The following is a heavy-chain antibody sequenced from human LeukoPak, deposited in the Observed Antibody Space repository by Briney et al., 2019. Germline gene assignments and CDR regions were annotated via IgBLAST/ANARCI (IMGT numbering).Heavy chain of an antibody. CDR1: GFTFSSYA. J-gene: IGHJ4*02. Sequence: GGSLRLSCAASGFTFSSYAMGWVRQAPGKGLEWVSAISGSGGSTYYADSVKGRFTISRDNSKNTLYLQMNSLRAEDTAVYYCAKDPSIVVVPAAKFDYWGQGTLVTVSS. V-gene: IGHV3-23*01. D-gene: IGHD2-2*01. CDR2: ISGSGGST. CDR3: AKDPSIVVVPAAKFDY.